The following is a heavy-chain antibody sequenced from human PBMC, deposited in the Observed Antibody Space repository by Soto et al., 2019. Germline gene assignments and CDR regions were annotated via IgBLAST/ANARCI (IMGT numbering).Heavy chain of an antibody. V-gene: IGHV3-23*01. Sequence: PGGSLRLSCAASGFTFSIDAMSWVRQAPGKGLEWVSAISGSGGSRYYADSVKGHFTISRDDTKNTLYLQMDSQRAEDTAVYYCEKESRRSFTTRGVSPLSWSYGMDAWGQGTTVTVSS. CDR1: GFTFSIDA. CDR2: ISGSGGSR. J-gene: IGHJ6*01. D-gene: IGHD3-3*01. CDR3: EKESRRSFTTRGVSPLSWSYGMDA.